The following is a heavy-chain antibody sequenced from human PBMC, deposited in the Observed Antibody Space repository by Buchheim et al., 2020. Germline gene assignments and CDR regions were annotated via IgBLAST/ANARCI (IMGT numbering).Heavy chain of an antibody. D-gene: IGHD2-15*01. Sequence: QLQLQESGSGLVKPSQTLSLTCAVSGGSISSGGYSWSWIRQPPGKGLEWIGSIYHSGSTYYNPSLKSRATISVDRSKNQFSLKLSSVTAADTAVYYCARVIYCSGGSCNWFDPWGQGTL. J-gene: IGHJ5*02. V-gene: IGHV4-30-2*01. CDR2: IYHSGST. CDR3: ARVIYCSGGSCNWFDP. CDR1: GGSISSGGYS.